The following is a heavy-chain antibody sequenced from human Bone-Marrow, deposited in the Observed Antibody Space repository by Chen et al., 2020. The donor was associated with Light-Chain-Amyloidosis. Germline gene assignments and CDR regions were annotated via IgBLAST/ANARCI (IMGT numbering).Heavy chain of an antibody. CDR3: TTGIIPTSRYYYYMDV. J-gene: IGHJ6*03. CDR2: IKSKTDGGTT. V-gene: IGHV3-15*01. CDR1: GFTFSNAW. Sequence: EVQLVESGGGLVKPGGSLRLCAASGFTFSNAWMSWVRQAPGKGLEWVGRIKSKTDGGTTDYAAPVKGRFTISRDDSKNTLYLQMNSLKTEDTAVYYCTTGIIPTSRYYYYMDVWGKGTTVTVSS.